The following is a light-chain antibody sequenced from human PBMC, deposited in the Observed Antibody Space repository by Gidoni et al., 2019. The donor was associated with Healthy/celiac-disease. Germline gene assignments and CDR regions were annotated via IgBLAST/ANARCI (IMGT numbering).Light chain of an antibody. CDR1: QSVSSY. V-gene: IGKV3-11*01. Sequence: EMVLTQSPATLSLSPGERATLACRASQSVSSYLAWYQQKPGQAPRLLIYDASTRATGIPARFSGSGSGTDFTRTISSLEPEDFAVYYCQQRSNWPIPFGQGTRLEIK. CDR2: DAS. CDR3: QQRSNWPIP. J-gene: IGKJ5*01.